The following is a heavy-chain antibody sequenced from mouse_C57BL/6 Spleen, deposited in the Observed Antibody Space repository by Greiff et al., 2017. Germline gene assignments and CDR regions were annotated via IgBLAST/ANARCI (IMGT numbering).Heavy chain of an antibody. D-gene: IGHD4-1*01. CDR1: GFTFSSYA. V-gene: IGHV5-9-1*02. Sequence: DVMLVESGEGLVKPGGSLKLSCAASGFTFSSYAMSWVRQTPEKRLEWVAYISSGGDYIYYADTVKGRFTISSDHSRNTLYLQMSSLKSEDTAMYYCTRSNWAYAMDYWGQGTSVTVSS. CDR2: ISSGGDYI. CDR3: TRSNWAYAMDY. J-gene: IGHJ4*01.